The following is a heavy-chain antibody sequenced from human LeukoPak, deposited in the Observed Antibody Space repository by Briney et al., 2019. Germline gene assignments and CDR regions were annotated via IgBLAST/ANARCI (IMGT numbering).Heavy chain of an antibody. CDR3: AREWEYYDILTGTTASFDY. J-gene: IGHJ4*02. Sequence: GSLRLSCAASGFTFSSYSMNWIRQPPGKGLEWVASISSSSSYKHYADSAKCRFTISRDNANSSLYLQMNRLRAEDTAVYYCAREWEYYDILTGTTASFDYWGQGTLVTVSS. CDR1: GFTFSSYS. D-gene: IGHD3-9*01. V-gene: IGHV3-21*01. CDR2: ISSSSSYK.